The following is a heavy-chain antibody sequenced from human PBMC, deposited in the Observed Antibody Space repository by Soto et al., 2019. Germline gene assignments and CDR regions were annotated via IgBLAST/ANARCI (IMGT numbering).Heavy chain of an antibody. Sequence: SETLSLTCTVSGGSISGYYWRWIRQPQGKGLEWIGYMYNTGSTVYNPSFKSRVTISVDTSKNQFSLKLNSVTAADTAVYYCARDLWGYCGTDCYPLDVWGQGTTVTVSS. CDR2: MYNTGST. J-gene: IGHJ6*02. CDR3: ARDLWGYCGTDCYPLDV. D-gene: IGHD2-21*02. V-gene: IGHV4-59*01. CDR1: GGSISGYY.